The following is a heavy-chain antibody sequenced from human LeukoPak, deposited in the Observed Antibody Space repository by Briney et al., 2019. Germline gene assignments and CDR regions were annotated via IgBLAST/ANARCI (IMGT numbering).Heavy chain of an antibody. CDR2: IYGGGST. V-gene: IGHV3-53*01. CDR3: ASWPVGWYGEDS. D-gene: IGHD6-19*01. CDR1: GLSVSSNF. Sequence: PGGSLRLSCVATGLSVSSNFMSWVRQAPGKGLEWVSVIYGGGSTYYADSVKGRFTISRDTPKNTLYLQMNSLRVEDTAVYYCASWPVGWYGEDSWGQGTLVTVSS. J-gene: IGHJ4*02.